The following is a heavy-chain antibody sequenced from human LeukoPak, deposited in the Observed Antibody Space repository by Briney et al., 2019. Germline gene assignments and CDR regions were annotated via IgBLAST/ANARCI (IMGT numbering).Heavy chain of an antibody. J-gene: IGHJ4*02. Sequence: HSETLSLTCAVYGGSFSGYYWSWIRQPPGKGLEWNGEINHSGSTNYNPSLKSRVTISVDTSKNQFSLKLSSVTAADTAVYYCARGGPLYSSSWYGIHYFDYWGQGTLVTVSS. V-gene: IGHV4-34*01. D-gene: IGHD6-13*01. CDR3: ARGGPLYSSSWYGIHYFDY. CDR1: GGSFSGYY. CDR2: INHSGST.